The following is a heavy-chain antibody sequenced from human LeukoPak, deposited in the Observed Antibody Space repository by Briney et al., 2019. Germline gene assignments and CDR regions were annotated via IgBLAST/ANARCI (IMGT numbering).Heavy chain of an antibody. J-gene: IGHJ3*02. CDR1: GGSISSYY. CDR3: ARDRPRDFWSGCYAPVAFDI. Sequence: SETLSLTCTVSGGSISSYYWSWIRQPPGKGLEWIGYIYYSGSTNYNPSLKSRVTISVDTSKNQFSLKLSSVTAADTAVYYCARDRPRDFWSGCYAPVAFDIWGQGTMVTVSS. D-gene: IGHD3-3*01. CDR2: IYYSGST. V-gene: IGHV4-59*01.